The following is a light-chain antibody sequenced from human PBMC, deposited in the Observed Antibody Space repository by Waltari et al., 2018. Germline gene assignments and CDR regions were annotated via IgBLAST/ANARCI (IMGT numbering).Light chain of an antibody. Sequence: SYDLTQPLSVSVALGQTARLTCVGNNIGGKNVHWYQQKPGQAPLLVIYRDNNRPSRIPERFSGSNSENTATLTISRAQAADEADYYCQVWDSSTAVFGGGTQLTVL. CDR1: NIGGKN. J-gene: IGLJ7*01. CDR3: QVWDSSTAV. V-gene: IGLV3-9*01. CDR2: RDN.